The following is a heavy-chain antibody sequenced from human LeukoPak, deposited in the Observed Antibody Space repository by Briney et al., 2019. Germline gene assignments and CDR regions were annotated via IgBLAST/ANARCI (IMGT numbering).Heavy chain of an antibody. V-gene: IGHV4-30-2*01. CDR2: IYHSGST. Sequence: LRLSCAASGFTFSSYAMSWVRQAPGKGLEWIGYIYHSGSTYYNPSLKSRVTISVDRSKNQFSLKLSSVTAADTAIYYCARRRSDLNWYDLWGQGTLVTVSS. CDR1: GFTFSSYA. D-gene: IGHD6-19*01. CDR3: ARRRSDLNWYDL. J-gene: IGHJ5*02.